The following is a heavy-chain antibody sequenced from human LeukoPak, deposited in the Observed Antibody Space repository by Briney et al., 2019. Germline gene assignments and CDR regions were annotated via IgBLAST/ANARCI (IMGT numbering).Heavy chain of an antibody. CDR3: ASGIAVAGLDY. Sequence: SETLSLTCTVSGGSISSYYWSWIRQPPGKALEWIGYIYYSGSTNYNPSLKSRVTISVDTSKNQFSLKLSSVTAADTAVYYCASGIAVAGLDYWGQGTLVTVSS. J-gene: IGHJ4*02. CDR1: GGSISSYY. V-gene: IGHV4-59*01. CDR2: IYYSGST. D-gene: IGHD6-19*01.